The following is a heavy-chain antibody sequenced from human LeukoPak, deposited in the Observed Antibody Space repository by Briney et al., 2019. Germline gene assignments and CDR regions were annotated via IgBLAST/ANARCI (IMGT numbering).Heavy chain of an antibody. CDR2: IYYSGST. D-gene: IGHD6-13*01. V-gene: IGHV4-39*07. Sequence: SETLSLTCTVSGGSISSSSYYWGWIRQPPGKGLEWIGHIYYSGSTYYNPSLKSRVTISVDTSKNQFSLKLSSVTAADTAVYYCAKITYSSTWGGPYSYSMDVWGKGTTVTVSS. J-gene: IGHJ6*03. CDR1: GGSISSSSYY. CDR3: AKITYSSTWGGPYSYSMDV.